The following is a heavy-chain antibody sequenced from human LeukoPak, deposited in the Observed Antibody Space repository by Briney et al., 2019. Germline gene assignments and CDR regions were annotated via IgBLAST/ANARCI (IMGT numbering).Heavy chain of an antibody. Sequence: PGRSLRLSGAASGFTFSSYGMHWVRQAPGKRLEWVAVIWYDGSNKYYADSVKGRFTISRDNSKNTLYLQMNSLRAEDTAVYYCARERDYDSRGYDVFGYWGQGTLVTVSS. CDR2: IWYDGSNK. J-gene: IGHJ4*02. CDR3: ARERDYDSRGYDVFGY. CDR1: GFTFSSYG. V-gene: IGHV3-33*01. D-gene: IGHD3-22*01.